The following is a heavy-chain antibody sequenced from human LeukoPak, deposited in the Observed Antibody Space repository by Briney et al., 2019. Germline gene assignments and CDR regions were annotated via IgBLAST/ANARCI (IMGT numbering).Heavy chain of an antibody. CDR2: IYYSGST. CDR3: ARVPSDSSSLLRLDP. CDR1: GGSISSYY. D-gene: IGHD6-6*01. V-gene: IGHV4-59*01. J-gene: IGHJ5*02. Sequence: SETLSLTCTVSGGSISSYYWSWIRQPPGMELEWIGYIYYSGSTNYNPSLKSRVTISIDTSKNQLSLRLSSVTAADTAVYYCARVPSDSSSLLRLDPWGQGTLVTVSS.